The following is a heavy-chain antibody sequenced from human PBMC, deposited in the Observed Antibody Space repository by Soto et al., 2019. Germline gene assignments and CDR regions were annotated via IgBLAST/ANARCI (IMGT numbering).Heavy chain of an antibody. CDR3: ARERSYCVIWGAGESSCDLYGYYFEY. D-gene: IGHD3-10*01. Sequence: PGGSLRLSCSASSFTFSNYAMSWVLQSPFKGLGFFSAIICGVGRTYYAESVKGRFTISRHNSKNTLYLQMNSLRAEDTAVYYCARERSYCVIWGAGESSCDLYGYYFEYWGQGTLVTVSS. J-gene: IGHJ4*02. V-gene: IGHV3-23*01. CDR2: IICGVGRT. CDR1: SFTFSNYA.